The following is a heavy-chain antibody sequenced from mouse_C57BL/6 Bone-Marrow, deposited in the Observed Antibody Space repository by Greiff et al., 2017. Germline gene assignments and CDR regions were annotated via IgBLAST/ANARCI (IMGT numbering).Heavy chain of an antibody. V-gene: IGHV5-12*01. CDR2: ISNGGGST. CDR3: ARQDYYGSSQYYYAMDY. Sequence: EVQRVESGGGLVQPGGSLKLSCAASGFTFSDYYMYWVRQTPEKRLEWVAYISNGGGSTYYPDTVKGRFTISRDNAKNTLYLQMSRLKSEDTAMYYCARQDYYGSSQYYYAMDYWGQGTSVTVSS. D-gene: IGHD1-1*01. CDR1: GFTFSDYY. J-gene: IGHJ4*01.